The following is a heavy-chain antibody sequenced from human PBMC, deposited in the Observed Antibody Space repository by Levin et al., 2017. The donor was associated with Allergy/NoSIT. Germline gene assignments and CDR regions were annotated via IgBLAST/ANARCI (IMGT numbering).Heavy chain of an antibody. CDR3: ARESSSSWKDRYYYGMDV. V-gene: IGHV4-4*02. J-gene: IGHJ6*02. CDR2: IYHSGST. CDR1: GGSISSSNW. D-gene: IGHD6-13*01. Sequence: SETLSLTCAVSGGSISSSNWWSWVRQPPGKGLEWIGEIYHSGSTNYNPSLKSRVTISVDKSKNQFSLKLSSVTAADTAVYYCARESSSSWKDRYYYGMDVWGQGTTVTVSS.